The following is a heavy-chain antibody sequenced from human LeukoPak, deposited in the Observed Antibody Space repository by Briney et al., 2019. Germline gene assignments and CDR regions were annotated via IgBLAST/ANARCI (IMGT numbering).Heavy chain of an antibody. V-gene: IGHV3-30*02. CDR1: GFTFSSYG. J-gene: IGHJ4*02. CDR3: AKDRGYYDSSGYDGFEY. CDR2: IRYDGSNK. D-gene: IGHD3-22*01. Sequence: GGSLRLSCAASGFTFSSYGMHWVRQAPGKGLEWVAFIRYDGSNKYYADSVKGRFTISRDNSKTTLYLQMNSLRAEDTAVYYCAKDRGYYDSSGYDGFEYWGQGTLVTVSS.